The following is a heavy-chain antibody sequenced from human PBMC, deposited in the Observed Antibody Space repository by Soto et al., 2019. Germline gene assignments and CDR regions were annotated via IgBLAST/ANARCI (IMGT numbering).Heavy chain of an antibody. J-gene: IGHJ5*02. CDR2: IHSTRSP. CDR3: ARSPAYGDYANLDT. D-gene: IGHD4-17*01. V-gene: IGHV4-4*07. CDR1: GDSVSKYY. Sequence: QVQLQESGPGLVKPSETLSLTCTVSGDSVSKYYWNWIRQPAGKGLEWIGRIHSTRSPSYNPSLKSRVTMSVDKSNNQFALKLNLTSVTAADTAVYYWARSPAYGDYANLDTWGQGTLVTVSS.